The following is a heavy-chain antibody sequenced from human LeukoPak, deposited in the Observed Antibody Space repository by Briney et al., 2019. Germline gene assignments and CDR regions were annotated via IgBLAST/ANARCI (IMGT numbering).Heavy chain of an antibody. CDR3: ARDWWGYDVLTGDNWFDP. D-gene: IGHD3-9*01. CDR1: GYTFTSYG. V-gene: IGHV1-18*01. CDR2: ISAYNGNT. J-gene: IGHJ5*02. Sequence: GASVKVSCKASGYTFTSYGISWVRQAPGQGLEWMGWISAYNGNTNYAQKLQGRVTMTTDTSTSTAYIELRSLTSDDTAAYYCARDWWGYDVLTGDNWFDPWGQGTLVTVSS.